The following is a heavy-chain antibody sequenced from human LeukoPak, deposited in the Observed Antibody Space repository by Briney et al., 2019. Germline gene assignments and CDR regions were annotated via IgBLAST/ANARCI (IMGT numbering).Heavy chain of an antibody. CDR1: GYTFTSYG. Sequence: ASVKVSCKASGYTFTSYGISWVRQAPGQGLEWMGWMNPNSGNTGYAQKFQGRVTMTRNTSISTAYMELSSLRSGDTAVYYCARRGSYGSGSYYNRQFDYWGQGTLVTVSS. CDR2: MNPNSGNT. V-gene: IGHV1-8*02. D-gene: IGHD3-10*01. J-gene: IGHJ4*02. CDR3: ARRGSYGSGSYYNRQFDY.